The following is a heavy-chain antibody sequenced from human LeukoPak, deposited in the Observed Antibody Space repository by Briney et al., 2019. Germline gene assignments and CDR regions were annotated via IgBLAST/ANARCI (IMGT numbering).Heavy chain of an antibody. CDR2: IHSSGST. D-gene: IGHD3-10*01. J-gene: IGHJ4*02. Sequence: SETLSLTCTVSGVSISSYYWSWIRQPAGKGLEWIGRIHSSGSTNYNPSLKSRVTMSVDTSKNQFSLKLSSVTAADTAVYYCARDMYYYGSGSYRFDYWGQGTLVTVSS. CDR3: ARDMYYYGSGSYRFDY. V-gene: IGHV4-4*07. CDR1: GVSISSYY.